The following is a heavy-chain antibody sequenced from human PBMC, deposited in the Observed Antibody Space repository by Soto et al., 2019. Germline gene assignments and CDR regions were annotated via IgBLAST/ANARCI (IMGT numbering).Heavy chain of an antibody. D-gene: IGHD5-18*01. Sequence: XGTLSLTCTVSGGSIISYYWSWIRQPPGKRLDWIGYIYYSGSTTYNPSLKSRVTISVDTSKNQVSLKLSSVTAADTAVYYCARGYGGFDYWGQGTLVTVSS. CDR2: IYYSGST. CDR3: ARGYGGFDY. J-gene: IGHJ4*02. V-gene: IGHV4-59*12. CDR1: GGSIISYY.